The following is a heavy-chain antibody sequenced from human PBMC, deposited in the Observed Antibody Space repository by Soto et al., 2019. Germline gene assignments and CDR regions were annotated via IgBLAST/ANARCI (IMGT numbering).Heavy chain of an antibody. V-gene: IGHV1-18*04. D-gene: IGHD3-3*01. J-gene: IGHJ4*02. CDR3: ARGGDFWSGYYDEAYFDY. CDR2: ISAYNGNT. CDR1: GYTFTSYG. Sequence: ASVKVSCKASGYTFTSYGISWVRQAPGQGFEWMGWISAYNGNTNYAQKLQGRVTMTTDTSTSTAYMELRSLRSDDTAVYYCARGGDFWSGYYDEAYFDYWGQGTLVTVSS.